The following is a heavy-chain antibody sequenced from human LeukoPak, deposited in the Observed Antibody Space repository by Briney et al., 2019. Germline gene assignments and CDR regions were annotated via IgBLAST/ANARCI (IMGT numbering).Heavy chain of an antibody. CDR3: ASHNSDY. J-gene: IGHJ4*02. CDR2: IYSGGST. CDR1: GFTFSNAW. V-gene: IGHV3-53*01. Sequence: GGSLRLSCAASGFTFSNAWMSWVRQAPGKGLEWVSVIYSGGSTYYADSVKGRFTISRDNSKNTLYLQMNSLRAEDTAVYYCASHNSDYWGQGTLVTVSS.